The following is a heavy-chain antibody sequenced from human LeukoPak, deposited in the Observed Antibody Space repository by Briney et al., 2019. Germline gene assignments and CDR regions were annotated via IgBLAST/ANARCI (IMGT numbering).Heavy chain of an antibody. CDR3: VRALGSSSADF. J-gene: IGHJ4*02. V-gene: IGHV3-7*01. Sequence: QTGGSLRLSCAASGFTFINYWMSWVRQAPGKGLEWVANIKQDGSEKYYVDSVEGRFTISRDNAKNSLSLQMNSLRGEDTAVYYCVRALGSSSADFWGQGTLVTVSS. CDR2: IKQDGSEK. CDR1: GFTFINYW. D-gene: IGHD6-6*01.